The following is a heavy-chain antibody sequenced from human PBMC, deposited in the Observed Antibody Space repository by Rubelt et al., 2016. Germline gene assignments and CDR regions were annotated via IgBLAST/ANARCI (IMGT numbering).Heavy chain of an antibody. J-gene: IGHJ5*02. Sequence: QLQLQESGPGLVKPSETLSLTCTVSGGSISSSSYYWGWIRQPPGKGLEWIGSIYYSGSTYYNPSLKSRGTMSVDTSKNQLSRKLSSVTAADPAVYYCARGLARAAAAPRRVWFDPWGQGTLVTVSS. V-gene: IGHV4-39*01. CDR2: IYYSGST. CDR1: GGSISSSSYY. D-gene: IGHD6-13*01. CDR3: ARGLARAAAAPRRVWFDP.